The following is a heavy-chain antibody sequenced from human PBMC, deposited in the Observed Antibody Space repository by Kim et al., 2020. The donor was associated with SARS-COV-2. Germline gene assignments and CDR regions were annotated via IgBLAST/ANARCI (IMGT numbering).Heavy chain of an antibody. CDR1: GDTFSDYG. CDR3: ARVVVPVGVGRDYCDS. D-gene: IGHD3-3*01. CDR2: VTPILGVS. Sequence: SVQVSCQASGDTFSDYGISWVRQAPGQGLEWMGRVTPILGVSNYAQKFRDRITITADKSTNTAYMELSSLRSEDTALYFFARVVVPVGVGRDYCDSWGQGTLVTVSS. J-gene: IGHJ4*02. V-gene: IGHV1-69*04.